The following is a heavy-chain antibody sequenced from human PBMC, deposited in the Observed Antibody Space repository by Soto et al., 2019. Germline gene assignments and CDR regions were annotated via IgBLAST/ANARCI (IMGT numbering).Heavy chain of an antibody. CDR1: GYTFTSYG. V-gene: IGHV1-18*01. Sequence: GASVKVSCKASGYTFTSYGVSWVRQAPGQGLEWMGWISPYNGNTDHAQKLQGRVTLTTDTSASTAYMELRGLTSDDTAVYYCARVGQQVAYFQHWGQGTLVTVSS. CDR3: ARVGQQVAYFQH. CDR2: ISPYNGNT. D-gene: IGHD6-13*01. J-gene: IGHJ1*01.